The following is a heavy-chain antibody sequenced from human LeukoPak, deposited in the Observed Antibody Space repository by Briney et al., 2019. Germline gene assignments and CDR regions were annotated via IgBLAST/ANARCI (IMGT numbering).Heavy chain of an antibody. CDR1: GFTFTSYS. Sequence: GGSLRLSCAASGFTFTSYSLHWVRQAPGKGLEWVAIVSDDGSNEFYADSVKGRFAISRDNSENTLYLQMNSLRAEDTAVYYCASLTYDSSGYDAFDIWGQGTMVTVSS. V-gene: IGHV3-30*09. D-gene: IGHD3-22*01. CDR2: VSDDGSNE. CDR3: ASLTYDSSGYDAFDI. J-gene: IGHJ3*02.